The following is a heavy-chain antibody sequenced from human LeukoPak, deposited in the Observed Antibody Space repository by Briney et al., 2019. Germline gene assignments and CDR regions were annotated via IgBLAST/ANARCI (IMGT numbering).Heavy chain of an antibody. V-gene: IGHV4-34*01. CDR3: ARKGPKYCSGGSCYRSDY. D-gene: IGHD2-15*01. Sequence: PSETLSLTCAVYGGSFSGYYWSWIRQPPGKGLEWIGEINHSGSTNYNPSLKSRVTISVDTSKDQFSLKLSSVTAADTAVYYCARKGPKYCSGGSCYRSDYWGQGTLVTVSS. CDR1: GGSFSGYY. J-gene: IGHJ4*02. CDR2: INHSGST.